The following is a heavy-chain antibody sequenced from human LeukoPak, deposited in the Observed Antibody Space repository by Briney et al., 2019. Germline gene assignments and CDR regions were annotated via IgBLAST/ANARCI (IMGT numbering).Heavy chain of an antibody. Sequence: GGSLRLSCAGSGFTFISYWMHWVRQAPGKGLVWVARINNDGSYTIYADSVKGRFTISRDNAKNTLYLQINSLRAEDTAVYYCARRSGSDTSGYYFDFWGQGTLVTVSS. J-gene: IGHJ4*02. CDR1: GFTFISYW. CDR2: INNDGSYT. D-gene: IGHD3-22*01. CDR3: ARRSGSDTSGYYFDF. V-gene: IGHV3-74*01.